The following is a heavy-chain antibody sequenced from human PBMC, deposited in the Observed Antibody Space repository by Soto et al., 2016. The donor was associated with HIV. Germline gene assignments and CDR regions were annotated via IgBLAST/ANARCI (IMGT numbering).Heavy chain of an antibody. CDR3: ATKGAANYGSGSSLSWYFYYMDV. D-gene: IGHD3-10*01. V-gene: IGHV1-69*01. CDR2: IIPIFGTG. Sequence: QVQLVQSGAEVKKPESSVKVSCKASGGTFSSYAISWVRQAPGQGLEWMGGIIPIFGTGNYAQKFQGRVTITADESTSTAYMELSSLRSEDTAVYYCATKGAANYGSGSSLSWYFYYMDVWGKGTTVTVSS. J-gene: IGHJ6*03. CDR1: GGTFSSYA.